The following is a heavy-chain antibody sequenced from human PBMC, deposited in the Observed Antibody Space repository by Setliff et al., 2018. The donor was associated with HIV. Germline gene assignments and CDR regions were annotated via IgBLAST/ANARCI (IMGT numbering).Heavy chain of an antibody. J-gene: IGHJ4*02. D-gene: IGHD3-9*01. CDR2: ISSSGNT. CDR1: GGSISSTSYY. Sequence: SETLSLTCTVSGGSISSTSYYWGWIRQPPGTGLEWIGSISSSGNTYYNPSLKSRVTTSVDTPKNQFSLKLNSVTAADTAVYYCAKTIGRYFDISDNWGQGTLVTVSS. CDR3: AKTIGRYFDISDN. V-gene: IGHV4-39*01.